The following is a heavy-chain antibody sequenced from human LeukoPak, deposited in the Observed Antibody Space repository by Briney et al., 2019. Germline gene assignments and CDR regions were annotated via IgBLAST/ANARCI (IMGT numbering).Heavy chain of an antibody. Sequence: PSGTLSLTCMVSVGSLGTYSWNWLRPPPGKGLEGMGYIYYSGTTNYNPSLKSRVTISVDTSKNQFSLKLSSVTAADTAVYYCARGVYIAAAQYAYWGQGTLATVSS. CDR2: IYYSGTT. J-gene: IGHJ4*02. CDR1: VGSLGTYS. V-gene: IGHV4-59*01. CDR3: ARGVYIAAAQYAY. D-gene: IGHD6-13*01.